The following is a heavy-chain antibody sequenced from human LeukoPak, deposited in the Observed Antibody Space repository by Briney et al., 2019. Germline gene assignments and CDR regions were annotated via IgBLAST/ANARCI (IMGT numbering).Heavy chain of an antibody. V-gene: IGHV4-39*01. CDR3: ARHAGSYYYDASGYYYPDY. D-gene: IGHD3-22*01. CDR2: IYYSGST. CDR1: GFTFTSVW. J-gene: IGHJ4*02. Sequence: PGGSLRLSCAASGFTFTSVWMHWFRQAPGRGLVWIGTIYYSGSTYNNPSLKSRVTISVDTSKNQFSLKLSSVTAADTAVYYCARHAGSYYYDASGYYYPDYWGQGTLVTVPS.